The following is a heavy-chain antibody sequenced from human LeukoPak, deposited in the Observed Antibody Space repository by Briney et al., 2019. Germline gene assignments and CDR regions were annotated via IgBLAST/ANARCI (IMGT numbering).Heavy chain of an antibody. CDR1: GYTFTSYA. J-gene: IGHJ4*02. CDR2: INAGNGNT. V-gene: IGHV1-3*01. Sequence: ASVKVSCKASGYTFTSYAMHWVRQAPGQRLEWMGWINAGNGNTKYSQEFQGRVTITGDTSASTAYMELSRLRSDDTAVYYCAGGRGYSGYDLFDYWGQGTLVTVSS. CDR3: AGGRGYSGYDLFDY. D-gene: IGHD5-12*01.